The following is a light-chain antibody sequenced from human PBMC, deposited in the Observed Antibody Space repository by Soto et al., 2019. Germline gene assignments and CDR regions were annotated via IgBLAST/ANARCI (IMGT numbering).Light chain of an antibody. J-gene: IGLJ1*01. Sequence: QSALTQPASASGSPGQSITISCTGTNSDVGGYDYVSWYQQYPGKAPKVIIYEVRYRPSGVSNRFSGSKSGNTASLTISGLQAEDEAVYYCCSYTRTSNHYFFGSGTKVTVL. CDR2: EVR. CDR3: CSYTRTSNHYF. CDR1: NSDVGGYDY. V-gene: IGLV2-14*01.